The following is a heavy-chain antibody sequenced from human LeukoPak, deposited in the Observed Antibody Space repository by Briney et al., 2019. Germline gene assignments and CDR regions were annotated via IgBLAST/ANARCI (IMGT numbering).Heavy chain of an antibody. CDR3: ARRYYDSSGYYYFDY. V-gene: IGHV4-30-4*02. J-gene: IGHJ4*02. Sequence: PSETLSLTCTVSGGSISSGDYYWSWIRQPPGKGLEWIGYIYYSGSTYYNPSLKSRVTISVDTSKNQFSLKLSSVTAADTAVYYCARRYYDSSGYYYFDYWGQGTLVTVSS. D-gene: IGHD3-22*01. CDR2: IYYSGST. CDR1: GGSISSGDYY.